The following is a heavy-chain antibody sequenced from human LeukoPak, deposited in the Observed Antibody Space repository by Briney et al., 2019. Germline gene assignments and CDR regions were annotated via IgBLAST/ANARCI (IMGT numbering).Heavy chain of an antibody. CDR2: ISYDGSNK. Sequence: GGSLRLSCAASGFTFSSYGMHWVRQAPGKGLEWVAVISYDGSNKYYGDSVKGRFTTSRDNSKNTLYLQMNSLRAEDTAVYYCAKDSVEQWLHFDYWGQGTLVTVSS. CDR3: AKDSVEQWLHFDY. V-gene: IGHV3-30*18. D-gene: IGHD6-19*01. J-gene: IGHJ4*02. CDR1: GFTFSSYG.